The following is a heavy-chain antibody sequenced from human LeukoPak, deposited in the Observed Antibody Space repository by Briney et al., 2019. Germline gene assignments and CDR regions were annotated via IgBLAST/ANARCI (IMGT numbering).Heavy chain of an antibody. CDR1: GGSFSGHY. Sequence: SETLSLTCAVYGGSFSGHYWSWIRQPPGKGLEWIGEINHSGSTNYNPSLKSRVTISVDTSKNQFSLKLSSVTAADTAVYYCARGQKLWFGELLNWFDPWGQGTLVTVSS. J-gene: IGHJ5*02. CDR3: ARGQKLWFGELLNWFDP. D-gene: IGHD3-10*01. CDR2: INHSGST. V-gene: IGHV4-34*01.